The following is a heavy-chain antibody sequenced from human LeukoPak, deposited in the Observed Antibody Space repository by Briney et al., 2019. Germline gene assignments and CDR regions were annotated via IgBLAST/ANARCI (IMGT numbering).Heavy chain of an antibody. CDR1: GGSFSGYY. CDR3: ARLDQNWFDP. J-gene: IGHJ5*02. Sequence: PSETLSLTCAVYGGSFSGYYWSWIRQPPGKGLEWIGEINHSGSTNYNPSLKSRVTISVDTSKNHFSLRLTSVTAADTAVYYCARLDQNWFDPWGQGTLVTVSS. D-gene: IGHD2-2*03. V-gene: IGHV4-34*01. CDR2: INHSGST.